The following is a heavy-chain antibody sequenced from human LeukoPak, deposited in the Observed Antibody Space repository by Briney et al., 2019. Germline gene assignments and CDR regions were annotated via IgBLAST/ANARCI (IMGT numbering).Heavy chain of an antibody. CDR3: AKFRSTSGSYPLDY. Sequence: QPGGSLRLSCAASGFTFSSYAMNWVRQAPGKWLEWVSSLSDNGGATYCADSVKGRFTISRDNSKNTLYLKMNSLRAEDTAVYYCAKFRSTSGSYPLDYWGQGTLVTVSS. D-gene: IGHD1-26*01. V-gene: IGHV3-23*01. J-gene: IGHJ4*02. CDR1: GFTFSSYA. CDR2: LSDNGGAT.